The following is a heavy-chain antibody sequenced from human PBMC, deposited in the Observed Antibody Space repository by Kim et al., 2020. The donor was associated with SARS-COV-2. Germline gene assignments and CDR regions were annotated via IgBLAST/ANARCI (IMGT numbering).Heavy chain of an antibody. Sequence: FAQKFQGRVTITRNTSIRTAYMELSSLRSEDTAVYYCARGPHMVRGVIIDWGQGTLVTVSS. V-gene: IGHV1-8*01. J-gene: IGHJ4*02. D-gene: IGHD3-10*01. CDR3: ARGPHMVRGVIID.